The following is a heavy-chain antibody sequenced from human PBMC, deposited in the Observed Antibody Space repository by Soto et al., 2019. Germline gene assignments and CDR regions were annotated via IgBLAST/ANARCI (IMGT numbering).Heavy chain of an antibody. CDR1: GYTFTSYG. Sequence: QVQLVQSGAEVKKPGASVKVSCKASGYTFTSYGISWVRQAPGQGLEWMGWISAYNGNTNYAQKLQGRVTMTTDTSTSTVYMELRSLRSDDTAVYYCGRDRKGGYSGYGPLAAYGDYAFWGQGTLVTVSS. D-gene: IGHD5-12*01. V-gene: IGHV1-18*01. CDR2: ISAYNGNT. CDR3: GRDRKGGYSGYGPLAAYGDYAF. J-gene: IGHJ4*02.